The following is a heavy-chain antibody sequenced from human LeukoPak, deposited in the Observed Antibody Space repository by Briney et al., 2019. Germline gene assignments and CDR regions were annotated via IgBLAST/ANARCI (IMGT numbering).Heavy chain of an antibody. CDR1: GFTVSSNY. CDR3: ARDSWNAFDI. Sequence: GGSLRLSCAASGFTVSSNYMSWVRQAPGKGLEWVSYISSSGSTIYYADSVKGRFTISRDNAKNSLYLQMNSLRAEDTAVYYCARDSWNAFDIWGQGTMVTVSS. D-gene: IGHD5-12*01. CDR2: ISSSGSTI. J-gene: IGHJ3*02. V-gene: IGHV3-11*04.